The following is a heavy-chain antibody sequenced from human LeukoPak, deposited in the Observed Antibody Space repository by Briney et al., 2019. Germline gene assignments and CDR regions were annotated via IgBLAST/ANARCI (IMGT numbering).Heavy chain of an antibody. CDR1: GFTFSSYE. Sequence: GGSLRLSCAASGFTFSSYEMNWVRQAPGKGLEWVSAISGSGGSTYYADSVKGRFTISRDNSKNTLYLQMNSLRAEDTAVYYCAKDRSDYGDYSNWFDPWGQGTLVTVSS. V-gene: IGHV3-23*01. D-gene: IGHD4-17*01. CDR3: AKDRSDYGDYSNWFDP. J-gene: IGHJ5*02. CDR2: ISGSGGST.